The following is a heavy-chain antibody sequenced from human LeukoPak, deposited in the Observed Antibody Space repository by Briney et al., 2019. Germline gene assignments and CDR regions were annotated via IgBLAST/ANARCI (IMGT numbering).Heavy chain of an antibody. D-gene: IGHD6-6*01. CDR3: ARRGSSTYSSSSGVFDY. J-gene: IGHJ4*02. Sequence: GGSLRLSCAASGFTFSDYYMSWIRQAPGKGLEWVSYISSSGSTIYYADSVKGRFTISRDNAKNSLYLQMNSLRAEDTAVYYCARRGSSTYSSSSGVFDYWGQGTLVTVSS. V-gene: IGHV3-11*04. CDR1: GFTFSDYY. CDR2: ISSSGSTI.